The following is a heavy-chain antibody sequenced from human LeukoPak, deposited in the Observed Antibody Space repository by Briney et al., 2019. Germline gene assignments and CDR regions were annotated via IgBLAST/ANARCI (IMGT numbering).Heavy chain of an antibody. CDR1: GGSISSNNW. J-gene: IGHJ5*02. Sequence: KPSGTLSLTCAVSGGSISSNNWWSWVRQPPGKGLEWIGEIYHSGSTNYNPSLKSRVTISADKSKNQFSLKLSSVTAADTAVYYCARGAGGYRFDPWGQGTLVTVSS. V-gene: IGHV4-4*02. CDR3: ARGAGGYRFDP. D-gene: IGHD1-1*01. CDR2: IYHSGST.